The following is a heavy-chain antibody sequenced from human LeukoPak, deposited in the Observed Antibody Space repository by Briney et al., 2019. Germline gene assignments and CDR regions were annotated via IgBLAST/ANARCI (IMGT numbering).Heavy chain of an antibody. V-gene: IGHV4-30-4*08. J-gene: IGHJ4*02. CDR2: IYYSGST. D-gene: IGHD1-7*01. CDR1: GGSISSGDYY. CDR3: ASIGIGTGTREFDY. Sequence: SETLSLTCTVSGGSISSGDYYWSWIRQPPGKGLEWIGYIYYSGSTYYNPSLKSRVTISVDTSKNQFSLKLSSVTAADTAVYYCASIGIGTGTREFDYWGQGTLVTVSS.